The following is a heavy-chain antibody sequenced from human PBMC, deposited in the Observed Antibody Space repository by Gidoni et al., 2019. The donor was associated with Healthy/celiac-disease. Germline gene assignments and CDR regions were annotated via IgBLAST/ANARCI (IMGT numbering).Heavy chain of an antibody. V-gene: IGHV3-43*01. J-gene: IGHJ6*02. CDR3: AKDMDYYDSRPYYYYGMDV. Sequence: EVQLVESGGVVVQPGGSLRLSCAASGFTFDDYTMPWVRQAPGKGLEWVSLISWDGGSTYYADSVKGRFTISRDNSKNSLYLQMNSLRTEDTALYYCAKDMDYYDSRPYYYYGMDVWGQGTTVTVSS. CDR2: ISWDGGST. D-gene: IGHD3-22*01. CDR1: GFTFDDYT.